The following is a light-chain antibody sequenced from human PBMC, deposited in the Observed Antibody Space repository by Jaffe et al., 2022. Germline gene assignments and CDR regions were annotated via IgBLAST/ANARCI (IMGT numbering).Light chain of an antibody. CDR3: QQLNSYPHT. V-gene: IGKV1-9*01. J-gene: IGKJ1*01. Sequence: DIQLTQSPSFLSASVGDRVTITCRASQGISSYLAWYQQKPGKAPKLLIYAASTLQSGVPSRFSGSGSGTEFTLTISSLQPEDFATYYCQQLNSYPHTFGQGTKVEIK. CDR1: QGISSY. CDR2: AAS.